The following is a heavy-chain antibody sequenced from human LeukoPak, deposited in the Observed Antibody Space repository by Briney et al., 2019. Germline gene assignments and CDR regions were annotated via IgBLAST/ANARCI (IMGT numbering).Heavy chain of an antibody. Sequence: SVKVSCKASGGTFSSYAISWVRQAPGQGLEWMGGIIPIFGTANYAQKFQGRVTITTDESTSTAYMELSSLRSVDTAVYYCAIVRGVTTTFDYWGQGTLVTVSS. CDR1: GGTFSSYA. V-gene: IGHV1-69*05. CDR3: AIVRGVTTTFDY. CDR2: IIPIFGTA. D-gene: IGHD4-17*01. J-gene: IGHJ4*02.